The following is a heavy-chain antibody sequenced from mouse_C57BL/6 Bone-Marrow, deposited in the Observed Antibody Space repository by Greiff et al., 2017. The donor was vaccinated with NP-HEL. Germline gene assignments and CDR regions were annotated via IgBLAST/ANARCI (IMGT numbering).Heavy chain of an antibody. CDR2: ISDGGSYT. CDR1: GFTFSSYA. CDR3: ARDWGLRRLYAMDY. V-gene: IGHV5-4*01. J-gene: IGHJ4*01. D-gene: IGHD2-4*01. Sequence: DVKLVESGGGLVKPGGSLKLSCAASGFTFSSYAMSWVRQTPEKRLEWVATISDGGSYTYYPDNVKGRFTISRDNAKNNLYLQMSHLKSEDTAMYYCARDWGLRRLYAMDYWGQGTSVTVSS.